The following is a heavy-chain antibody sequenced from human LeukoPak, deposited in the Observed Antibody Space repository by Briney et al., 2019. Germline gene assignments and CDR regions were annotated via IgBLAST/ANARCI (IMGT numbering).Heavy chain of an antibody. V-gene: IGHV3-23*01. CDR2: ISGSGGST. J-gene: IGHJ6*02. CDR1: GFTFSSYA. CDR3: AKESRPYYYDSSGVYYYGMDV. D-gene: IGHD3-22*01. Sequence: GGSLRLSCAASGFTFSSYAMSWVRQAPGKGLEWVSAISGSGGSTYYADSVKGRFTISRDNSKNTLCLQMDSLRAEDTAVYYCAKESRPYYYDSSGVYYYGMDVWGQGTTVTVSS.